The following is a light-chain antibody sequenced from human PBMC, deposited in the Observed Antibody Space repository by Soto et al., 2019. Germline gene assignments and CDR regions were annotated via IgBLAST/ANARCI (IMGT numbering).Light chain of an antibody. J-gene: IGLJ3*02. CDR1: SSDVGGYHY. V-gene: IGLV2-8*01. Sequence: QSVLTQPPSASGSPGQSVTISCTGTSSDVGGYHYVSWYQQHPGKAPKLMIHEVTKRPSGVPDRFSGSKSGNTASPTVSGLQGEDEADYYCAAWDDSLNGVFGGGTKLTVL. CDR2: EVT. CDR3: AAWDDSLNGV.